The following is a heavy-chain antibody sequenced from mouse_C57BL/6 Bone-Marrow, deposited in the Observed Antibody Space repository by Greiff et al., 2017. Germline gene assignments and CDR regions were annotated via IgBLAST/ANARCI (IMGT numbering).Heavy chain of an antibody. Sequence: VQLQQSGAELVRPGASVKLSCTASGFNIKDDYMHWVKQRPEQGLERIGWIDPENGDTEYASKFQGKATITADTSSKTAYLQLSSLTSEDTAVYYCTTHYYGSSCVYFDYWGQGTTLTVSS. J-gene: IGHJ2*01. CDR3: TTHYYGSSCVYFDY. V-gene: IGHV14-4*01. CDR2: IDPENGDT. D-gene: IGHD1-1*01. CDR1: GFNIKDDY.